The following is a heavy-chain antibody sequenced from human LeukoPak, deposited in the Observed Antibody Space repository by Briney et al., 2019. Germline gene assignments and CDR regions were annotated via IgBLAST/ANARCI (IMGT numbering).Heavy chain of an antibody. CDR2: INPNSGGT. CDR1: GYTFTGYY. V-gene: IGHV1-2*02. Sequence: ASVKVSCNASGYTFTGYYMHWVRQAPGQGLEWMGWINPNSGGTNYAQKFQGRVTMTRDTSISTAYMELSRLRSDDTAVYYCGSEMSIAVAGTIDYWGQGTLVTVSS. J-gene: IGHJ4*02. D-gene: IGHD6-19*01. CDR3: GSEMSIAVAGTIDY.